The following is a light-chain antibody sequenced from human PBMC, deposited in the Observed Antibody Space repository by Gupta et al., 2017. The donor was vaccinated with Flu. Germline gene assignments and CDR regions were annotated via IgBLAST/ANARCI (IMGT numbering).Light chain of an antibody. Sequence: QSALTQPPSASGSPGQSVTISCIGTSSDVGGYNYVSWYQQHPGKAPKLMIYEVSKRPSGVPDRFSGSKSGNTASLTVSGLQAEDEADYYCSSYAGSNNWVFGGGTKLTGL. V-gene: IGLV2-8*01. J-gene: IGLJ3*02. CDR1: SSDVGGYNY. CDR3: SSYAGSNNWV. CDR2: EVS.